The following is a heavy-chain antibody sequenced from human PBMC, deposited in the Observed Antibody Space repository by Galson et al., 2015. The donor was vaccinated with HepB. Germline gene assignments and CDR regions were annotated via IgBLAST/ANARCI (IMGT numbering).Heavy chain of an antibody. CDR1: GGTFSSYA. J-gene: IGHJ6*02. CDR2: IIPIFGIA. CDR3: ARGNNTPSHNYYYYYGMDV. V-gene: IGHV1-69*13. D-gene: IGHD1/OR15-1a*01. Sequence: SVKVSCKASGGTFSSYAISWVRQAPGQGLEWMGGIIPIFGIANYAQKFQGRVTITADESTSTAYMELSSLRSEDTAVYYCARGNNTPSHNYYYYYGMDVWGQGTTVTVSS.